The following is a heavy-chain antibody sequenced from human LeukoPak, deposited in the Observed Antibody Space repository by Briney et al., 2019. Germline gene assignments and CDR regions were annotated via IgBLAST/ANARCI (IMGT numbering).Heavy chain of an antibody. D-gene: IGHD5-18*01. V-gene: IGHV3-74*01. CDR3: LRSRGNSYGYWDS. J-gene: IGHJ4*02. Sequence: GGSLRLSCAASGFTFSSDWMHWVGQVPGKGRVWVSRINGGGTSISYADSVKGPFTISTDNAKNMLYLQMNSLRAEASAVYYCLRSRGNSYGYWDSWGQGTLVTVSS. CDR2: INGGGTSI. CDR1: GFTFSSDW.